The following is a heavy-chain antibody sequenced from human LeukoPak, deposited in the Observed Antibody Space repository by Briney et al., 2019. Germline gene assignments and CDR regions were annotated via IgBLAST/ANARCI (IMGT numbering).Heavy chain of an antibody. CDR1: GGSISSTNYF. Sequence: SETLSLTCTASGGSISSTNYFWGWIRQPPGKGLEWIGIVYYSGSTYYNPSLKSRITISIDTSKNQFSLKLSSVTAADTAVYYCARLVRFGELISMSYFGYWGQGTLVTVSS. V-gene: IGHV4-39*01. D-gene: IGHD3-10*01. J-gene: IGHJ4*02. CDR2: VYYSGST. CDR3: ARLVRFGELISMSYFGY.